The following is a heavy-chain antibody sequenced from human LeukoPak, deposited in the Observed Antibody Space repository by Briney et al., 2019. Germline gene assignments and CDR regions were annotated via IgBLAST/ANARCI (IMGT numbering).Heavy chain of an antibody. CDR3: ARTGIAAAGFHYYGMDV. CDR1: GGTFSSYA. V-gene: IGHV1-69*13. CDR2: IIPIFGTA. D-gene: IGHD6-13*01. J-gene: IGHJ6*02. Sequence: SVKVSCKASGGTFSSYAISWVRQAPGQGPEWMGGIIPIFGTANYAQKFQGRVTITADESTSTAYMELSSLRSEDTAVYYCARTGIAAAGFHYYGMDVWGQGTTVTVSS.